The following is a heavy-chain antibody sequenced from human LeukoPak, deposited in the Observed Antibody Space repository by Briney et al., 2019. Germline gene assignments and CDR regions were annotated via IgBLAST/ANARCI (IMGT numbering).Heavy chain of an antibody. CDR1: GGSFSGYY. D-gene: IGHD4-23*01. CDR2: INHSGST. V-gene: IGHV4-34*01. J-gene: IGHJ5*02. Sequence: SETLSLTCAVYGGSFSGYYWSWIRQPPGKGLEWIGEINHSGSTNYNPSLKSRVTISVDTSKNQFSLKLSSVTAADTAVYYCARSYGGKGGGGWFDPWGQGTLVTVSS. CDR3: ARSYGGKGGGGWFDP.